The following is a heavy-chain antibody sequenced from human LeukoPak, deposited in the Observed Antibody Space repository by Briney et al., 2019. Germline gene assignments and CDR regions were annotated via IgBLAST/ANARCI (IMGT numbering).Heavy chain of an antibody. CDR2: IKQGGSER. D-gene: IGHD7-27*01. CDR3: ARAKLGGTFFDI. V-gene: IGHV3-7*04. CDR1: GFSLSSYW. J-gene: IGHJ3*02. Sequence: GGSLRLSCAASGFSLSSYWMTWVRQAPGGGVEWVANIKQGGSERYYVDSVKGRFTISRDNAKNSLYLQMNSRRAEDTAVYYCARAKLGGTFFDIWGQGAMITVSS.